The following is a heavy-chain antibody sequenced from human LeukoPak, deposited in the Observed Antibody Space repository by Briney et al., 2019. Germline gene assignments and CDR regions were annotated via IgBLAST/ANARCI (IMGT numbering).Heavy chain of an antibody. V-gene: IGHV1-46*01. CDR2: IDPSGGST. CDR3: ARDGRYNGYDYDYYYYGMDV. CDR1: GGTFSSYA. D-gene: IGHD5-12*01. Sequence: ASVKVSCKASGGTFSSYAISWVRQAPGQGLEWMGIIDPSGGSTSYAQKFQGRVTMTRDTSTSTVYMELSSLRSEDTAVYYCARDGRYNGYDYDYYYYGMDVWGQGTTVTVSS. J-gene: IGHJ6*02.